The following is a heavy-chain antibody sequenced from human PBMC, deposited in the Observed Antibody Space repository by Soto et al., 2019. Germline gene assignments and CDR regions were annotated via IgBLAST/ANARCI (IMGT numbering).Heavy chain of an antibody. Sequence: GGSLRLSCAASGFTFSSYAMSWVRQAPGKGLEWVSAISGSGGSTYYADSVKGRFTISRDNSKNTLYLQMNSLRAEDTAVYYCAKATRSSGYYDRFQHWGQGTLVTVSS. J-gene: IGHJ1*01. CDR3: AKATRSSGYYDRFQH. D-gene: IGHD3-3*01. CDR1: GFTFSSYA. V-gene: IGHV3-23*01. CDR2: ISGSGGST.